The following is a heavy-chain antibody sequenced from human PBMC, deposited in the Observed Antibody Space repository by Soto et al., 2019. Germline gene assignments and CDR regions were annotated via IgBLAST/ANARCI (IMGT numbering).Heavy chain of an antibody. CDR2: IYYNGDT. J-gene: IGHJ3*02. CDR1: GGSISSSSYN. Sequence: SETLSLTCSVSGGSISSSSYNWDWIRQPPGKGLEWIGTIYYNGDTDYNPSLKSRATISVDASDYQFSLKLSSVTAADTSIYYCARFSGNAFDIWGHGTMVPSPQ. V-gene: IGHV4-39*01. CDR3: ARFSGNAFDI.